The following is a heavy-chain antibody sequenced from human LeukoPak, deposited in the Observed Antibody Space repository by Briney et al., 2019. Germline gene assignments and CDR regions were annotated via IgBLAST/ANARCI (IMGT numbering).Heavy chain of an antibody. D-gene: IGHD3-9*01. V-gene: IGHV5-51*01. CDR2: IYPGDSDT. Sequence: GESLQISCEGSGYTFRSYWIGWVGQRPGEGQEWMGIIYPGDSDTTYSPSFQGQVTISADKSINTAYLQWSSLKASDTAVYYCARRYFDSDGRSFDFWGQGTLVTVSS. CDR1: GYTFRSYW. CDR3: ARRYFDSDGRSFDF. J-gene: IGHJ4*02.